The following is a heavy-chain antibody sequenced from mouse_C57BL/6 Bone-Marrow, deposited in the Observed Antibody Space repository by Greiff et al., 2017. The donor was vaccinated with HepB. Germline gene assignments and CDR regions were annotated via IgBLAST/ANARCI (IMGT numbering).Heavy chain of an antibody. CDR1: GFSLTSYG. Sequence: VQRVESGPGLVQPSQSLSITCTVSGFSLTSYGVHWVRQSPGKGLEWLGVIWRGGSTDYNAAFMSRLSITKDNSKSQVFFKMNSLQADDTAIYYCAKNDGYSLYFDVWGTGTTVTVSS. D-gene: IGHD2-3*01. CDR3: AKNDGYSLYFDV. V-gene: IGHV2-5*01. CDR2: IWRGGST. J-gene: IGHJ1*03.